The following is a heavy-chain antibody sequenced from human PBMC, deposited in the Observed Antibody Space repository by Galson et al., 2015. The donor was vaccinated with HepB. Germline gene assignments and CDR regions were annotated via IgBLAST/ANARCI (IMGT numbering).Heavy chain of an antibody. D-gene: IGHD6-13*01. V-gene: IGHV2-5*02. CDR2: IYWDDDK. CDR3: AHRSAAPGCFDY. CDR1: GFSLSTSGVA. Sequence: PALVKPTQTLTLTCTFSGFSLSTSGVAGGWIRQPPGKALEWLALIYWDDDKRYSPPLKSRVTITKDTSKNQVVLTMTNMDPVDTATYYCAHRSAAPGCFDYWGQGTLVTVSS. J-gene: IGHJ4*02.